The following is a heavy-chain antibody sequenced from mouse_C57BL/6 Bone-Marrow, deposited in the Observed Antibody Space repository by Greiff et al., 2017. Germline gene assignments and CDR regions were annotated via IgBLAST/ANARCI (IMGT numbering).Heavy chain of an antibody. J-gene: IGHJ2*01. CDR1: GYTFTSYW. CDR2: IYPTSGRT. Sequence: QVQLQQPGAELVKPGASVKMSCKASGYTFTSYWITWVKQRPGQGLEWIGDIYPTSGRTNYNEKFTSKAILTVDTSYNTAYMQLSSLTSEDSAVFDCARSGPLGRSFDYWGQGTTLTVSS. CDR3: ARSGPLGRSFDY. D-gene: IGHD4-1*01. V-gene: IGHV1-55*01.